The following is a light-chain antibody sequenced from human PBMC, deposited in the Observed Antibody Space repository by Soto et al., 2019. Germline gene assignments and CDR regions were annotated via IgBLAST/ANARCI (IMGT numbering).Light chain of an antibody. CDR3: QQHISWPLT. CDR2: DAS. CDR1: QSISRT. V-gene: IGKV3-11*01. Sequence: EIVLTQSPDTLSVYPGERATLSCRASQSISRTLAWYQQKSGQPPRLLVYDASNRATGIPTRFSGSGSGTDFTLTISNLEPEDFAVYYCQQHISWPLTFGGGTKVEIK. J-gene: IGKJ4*01.